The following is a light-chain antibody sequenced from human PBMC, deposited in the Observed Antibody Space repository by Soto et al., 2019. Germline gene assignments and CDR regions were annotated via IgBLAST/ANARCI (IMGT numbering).Light chain of an antibody. CDR1: QSVSSSY. CDR3: HQYVSSPPIT. CDR2: GAS. Sequence: EIVLTQSPGTLSLSPGERATLSCTASQSVSSSYLAWYQQKPGQAPRLLIYGASSRATGIPDRFSGSGSGTDFTLTISRLEPEDFAVYYCHQYVSSPPITFGQGTRLEIK. V-gene: IGKV3-20*01. J-gene: IGKJ5*01.